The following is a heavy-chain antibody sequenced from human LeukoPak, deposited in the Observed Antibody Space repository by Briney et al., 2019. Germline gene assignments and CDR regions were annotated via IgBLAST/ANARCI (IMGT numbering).Heavy chain of an antibody. Sequence: GGSLRLSCAASGXTFSSYAMHWVRQAPGKGLEWVAVISYDGSNKYYADSVKGRFTISRDNSKNTLYLQMNSLRAEDTAVYYCASIQLLWSAFDIWGQGTMVTVSS. CDR2: ISYDGSNK. J-gene: IGHJ3*02. V-gene: IGHV3-30-3*01. CDR1: GXTFSSYA. CDR3: ASIQLLWSAFDI. D-gene: IGHD5-24*01.